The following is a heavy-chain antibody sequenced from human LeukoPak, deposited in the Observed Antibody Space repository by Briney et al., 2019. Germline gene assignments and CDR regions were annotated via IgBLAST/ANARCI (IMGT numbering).Heavy chain of an antibody. CDR1: GFTFSSYG. CDR2: IRYDGSNR. J-gene: IGHJ4*02. Sequence: GGSLRLXCAASGFTFSSYGMHWVRQAPGKGLEWVAFIRYDGSNRYYTDSVKGRFTISRDNSKNTLYLQMNSLRAEDTAVYYCAKDQYSSSYYFDYWGQGTLVTVSS. CDR3: AKDQYSSSYYFDY. D-gene: IGHD6-6*01. V-gene: IGHV3-30*02.